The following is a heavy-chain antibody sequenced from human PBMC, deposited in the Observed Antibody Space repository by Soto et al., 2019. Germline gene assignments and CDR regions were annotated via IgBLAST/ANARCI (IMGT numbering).Heavy chain of an antibody. CDR3: AKGGPMVRGRRGYFDY. V-gene: IGHV3-30*18. CDR1: GFTFSSYG. J-gene: IGHJ4*02. Sequence: QVQLVESGGGVVQPGRSLRLSCAASGFTFSSYGMHWVRQAPGKGLEWVAVISYDGSNKYYADSVKGRFTISRDNSKNTLDMQMNSLRAEDTAVYYCAKGGPMVRGRRGYFDYWGQGTLVTVSS. D-gene: IGHD3-10*01. CDR2: ISYDGSNK.